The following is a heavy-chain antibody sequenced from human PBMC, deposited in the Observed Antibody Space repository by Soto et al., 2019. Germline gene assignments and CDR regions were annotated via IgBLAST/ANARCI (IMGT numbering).Heavy chain of an antibody. D-gene: IGHD2-15*01. J-gene: IGHJ4*02. CDR1: GGSFSGYY. CDR2: INHSGST. CDR3: ARETGYCSGGSCRDLDY. Sequence: QVQLQQWGAGLLKPSETLSLTCAVYGGSFSGYYWSWIRQPPGKGLEWIGEINHSGSTNYNPSLKSRVTISVDTSKNQFSRKLRSVTAADTAVYYCARETGYCSGGSCRDLDYWGQGTLVTVSS. V-gene: IGHV4-34*01.